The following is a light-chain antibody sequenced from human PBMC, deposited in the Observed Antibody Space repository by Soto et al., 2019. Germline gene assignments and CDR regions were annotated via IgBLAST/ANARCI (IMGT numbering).Light chain of an antibody. CDR2: RNN. V-gene: IGLV1-47*01. CDR3: AAWDYSLSGVV. Sequence: QSVLTQPPSASGTPGQRVTISCSGSSSNIGSNYVYWYQQLPGTVPQLLIYRNNERPSGVPDRFSGSKSGTSASLAISGLRSDDEADCYCAAWDYSLSGVVFGGGTKLTVL. J-gene: IGLJ2*01. CDR1: SSNIGSNY.